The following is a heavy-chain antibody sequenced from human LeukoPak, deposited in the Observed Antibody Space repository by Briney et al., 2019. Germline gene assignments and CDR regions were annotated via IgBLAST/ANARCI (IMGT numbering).Heavy chain of an antibody. CDR3: ARDQGYYGMDV. J-gene: IGHJ6*02. V-gene: IGHV3-74*01. CDR1: GFTFSSYA. Sequence: GGSLILSCAASGFTFSSYAMSWVRQAPGKGLEWVSRINSDGSSTSYADSVKGRFTISRDNAKNTLYLQMNSLRAEDTAVYYCARDQGYYGMDVWGQGTTVTVSS. CDR2: INSDGSST.